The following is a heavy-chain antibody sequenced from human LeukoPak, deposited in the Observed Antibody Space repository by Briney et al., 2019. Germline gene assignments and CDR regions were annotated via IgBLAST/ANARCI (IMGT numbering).Heavy chain of an antibody. J-gene: IGHJ5*02. CDR3: ASADRVDGGPYLIGP. V-gene: IGHV1-2*02. D-gene: IGHD3-16*01. Sequence: GASVKVSCKTSGYSFTDYYMHWVRQAPGQGLEWMGWINPKSGGTSSAQKFQGRVTMTRDPSITTVYMEVRWLTSDDTAIYNCASADRVDGGPYLIGPWGQGTLVTVSS. CDR1: GYSFTDYY. CDR2: INPKSGGT.